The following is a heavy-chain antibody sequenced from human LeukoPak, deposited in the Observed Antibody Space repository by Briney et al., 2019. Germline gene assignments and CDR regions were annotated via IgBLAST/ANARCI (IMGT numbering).Heavy chain of an antibody. CDR3: ARADSSGWGGFDY. D-gene: IGHD6-19*01. J-gene: IGHJ4*02. Sequence: AGGSLRLCCAVSGFTFSSYWMHWVRQAPGKGLVWVSRINSDGSSTSYADSVKGRVTISRDNAKNTLHLQMNSLRVEDTAVYFCARADSSGWGGFDYWGQGTLVTVSS. CDR1: GFTFSSYW. CDR2: INSDGSST. V-gene: IGHV3-74*01.